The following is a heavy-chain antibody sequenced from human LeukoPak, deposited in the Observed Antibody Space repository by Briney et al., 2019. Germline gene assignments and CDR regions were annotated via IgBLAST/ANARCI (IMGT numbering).Heavy chain of an antibody. CDR1: GGSFRGYY. CDR3: AREDEDHRGAFDI. Sequence: SETLSLTCAVYGGSFRGYYWNWIRQPPGKAPEWLGEINPTGSTNYNPSLKSRVTISLDTSKNQFSLKVNSVTAADTALYYCAREDEDHRGAFDIWGQGTMVTVSS. J-gene: IGHJ3*02. CDR2: INPTGST. V-gene: IGHV4-34*01. D-gene: IGHD5-24*01.